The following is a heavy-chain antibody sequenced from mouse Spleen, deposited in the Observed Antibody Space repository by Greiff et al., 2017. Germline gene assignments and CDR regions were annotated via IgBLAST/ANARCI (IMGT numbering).Heavy chain of an antibody. CDR1: GFTFSSYA. V-gene: IGHV5-9*04. CDR3: ARHDYDYDMDY. J-gene: IGHJ2*01. CDR2: ISSGGGNT. D-gene: IGHD2-4*01. Sequence: EVKLMESGGGLVKLGGSLKLSCAASGFTFSSYAMSWVRQTPEKRLEWVATISSGGGNTYYPDSVKGRFTISRDNAKNTLYLQMSSLKSEDTAMYYCARHDYDYDMDYWGQGTTLTVSS.